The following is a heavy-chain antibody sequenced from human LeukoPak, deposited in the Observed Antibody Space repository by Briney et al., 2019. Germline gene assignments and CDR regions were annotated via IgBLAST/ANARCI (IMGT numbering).Heavy chain of an antibody. Sequence: SETLSLTCAVFGGSFSGYYWNWIRQPPGKGLEWIGQINPSRNTNYNPSLKSRVTISVDTSKNQFSLKLSSVTAADPAVYYCARSGWELLHFDYWGQGTLVTVSS. D-gene: IGHD1-26*01. J-gene: IGHJ4*02. CDR1: GGSFSGYY. V-gene: IGHV4-34*01. CDR3: ARSGWELLHFDY. CDR2: INPSRNT.